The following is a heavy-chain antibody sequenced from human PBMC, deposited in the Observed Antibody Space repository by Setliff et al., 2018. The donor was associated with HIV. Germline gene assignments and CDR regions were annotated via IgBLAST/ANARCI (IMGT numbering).Heavy chain of an antibody. CDR1: GGSISTSSDH. Sequence: SETLSLTCTVSGGSISTSSDHWTWLRQSAGRGLEWIGRISPTGNINSNPFLRSRVTISLDTSKNQVSLNLNSVTAADTAVYYCARPSAGGGYNYWYFDLWGRGTLVTVSS. J-gene: IGHJ2*01. D-gene: IGHD5-12*01. CDR2: ISPTGNI. V-gene: IGHV4-61*02. CDR3: ARPSAGGGYNYWYFDL.